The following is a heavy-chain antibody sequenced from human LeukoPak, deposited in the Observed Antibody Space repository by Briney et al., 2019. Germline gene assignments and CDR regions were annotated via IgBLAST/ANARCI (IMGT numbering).Heavy chain of an antibody. D-gene: IGHD3-3*01. CDR2: IIPIFGTA. CDR3: AREGSTIFGVHFDY. CDR1: GFGLSVLS. V-gene: IGHV1-69*05. Sequence: GASVKVSCKISGFGLSVLSIHWMRQAPGQGLEWVGGIIPIFGTANYAQKFQGRVTITTDESTSTAYMELSSLRSEDTAVYYCAREGSTIFGVHFDYWGQGTLVTVSS. J-gene: IGHJ4*02.